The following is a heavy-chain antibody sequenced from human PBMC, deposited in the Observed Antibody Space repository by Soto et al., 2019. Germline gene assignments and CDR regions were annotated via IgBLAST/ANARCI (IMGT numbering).Heavy chain of an antibody. D-gene: IGHD1-1*01. CDR3: ARAPRGERLRYNGQLYYGMDV. J-gene: IGHJ6*02. V-gene: IGHV1-69*01. CDR2: IIPIFGTA. Sequence: QVQLVQSGAEVKKPGSSVKVSCKASGGTFSSYAISWVRQAPGQGLEWMGGIIPIFGTANYAQKFQGRVTITADESTSNAYMELSSLRSEDTAVYYCARAPRGERLRYNGQLYYGMDVWGQGTTVTVSS. CDR1: GGTFSSYA.